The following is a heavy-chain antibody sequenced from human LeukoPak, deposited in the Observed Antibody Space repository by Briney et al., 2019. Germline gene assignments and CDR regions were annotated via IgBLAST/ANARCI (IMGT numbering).Heavy chain of an antibody. CDR1: GFTLGSYW. V-gene: IGHV3-7*04. Sequence: PGGSLRLSCAASGFTLGSYWMTWVRQAPGKGLQWVANINQDGSEMYYVDSVKGRFTISRDNAKNLLYLQMSSLRAEDTAVYYCARSAGEIYYYYGMNVWGQGTTVTVSS. CDR2: INQDGSEM. D-gene: IGHD3-16*01. J-gene: IGHJ6*02. CDR3: ARSAGEIYYYYGMNV.